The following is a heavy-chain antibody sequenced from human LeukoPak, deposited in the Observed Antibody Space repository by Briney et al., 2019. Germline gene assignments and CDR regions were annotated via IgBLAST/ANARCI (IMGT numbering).Heavy chain of an antibody. V-gene: IGHV4-34*01. CDR3: ARMYYDILTGYKVDY. Sequence: SETLSLTCAVYGGSFSGYYWSWIRQPPGKGLEWIGEINHSGSTNYNPSLKSRVAISVDTSKNQFSLKLSSVTAADTAVYYCARMYYDILTGYKVDYWGQGTLVTVSS. CDR2: INHSGST. J-gene: IGHJ4*02. D-gene: IGHD3-9*01. CDR1: GGSFSGYY.